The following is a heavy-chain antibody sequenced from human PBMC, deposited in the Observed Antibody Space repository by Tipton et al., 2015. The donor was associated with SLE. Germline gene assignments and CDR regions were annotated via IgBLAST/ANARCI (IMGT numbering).Heavy chain of an antibody. CDR2: IYYSGST. J-gene: IGHJ1*01. CDR1: GGSISSYY. V-gene: IGHV4-59*01. Sequence: TLSLTCTVSGGSISSYYWSWIRQPPGKGLEWIGYIYYSGSTNYNPSLKSRVTISVDTSKNQFSLKLSSVTAADTAVYYCARVGSRLGYFQHWGQGTLVTVSS. D-gene: IGHD1-1*01. CDR3: ARVGSRLGYFQH.